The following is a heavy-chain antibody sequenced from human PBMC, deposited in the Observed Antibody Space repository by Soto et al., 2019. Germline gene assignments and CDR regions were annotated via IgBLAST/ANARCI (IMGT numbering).Heavy chain of an antibody. CDR2: FDPEDGET. D-gene: IGHD3-10*01. J-gene: IGHJ4*02. V-gene: IGHV1-24*01. CDR3: ATKPKELLTSPFDY. CDR1: GYTLTELS. Sequence: ASVKVSCKVSGYTLTELSMHWVRQAPGKGLEWMGGFDPEDGETIYAQKFQGRVTMTEDASTDTAYMELSSLRSEDTAVYYCATKPKELLTSPFDYWGQGTLVTVSS.